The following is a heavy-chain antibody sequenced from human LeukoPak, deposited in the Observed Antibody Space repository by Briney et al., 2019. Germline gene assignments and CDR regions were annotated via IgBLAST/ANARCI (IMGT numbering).Heavy chain of an antibody. D-gene: IGHD6-19*01. V-gene: IGHV3-33*01. CDR1: GLTFSSYG. CDR2: IWYDGSNK. J-gene: IGHJ4*02. Sequence: GGSLRLSCAASGLTFSSYGMHWVRQAPGKGLEWVAVIWYDGSNKYYADSVKGRLTISRDNSKNTLYLQMNSLRAEDTAVYYCARDSQWLAPFDYWGQGTLVTVSS. CDR3: ARDSQWLAPFDY.